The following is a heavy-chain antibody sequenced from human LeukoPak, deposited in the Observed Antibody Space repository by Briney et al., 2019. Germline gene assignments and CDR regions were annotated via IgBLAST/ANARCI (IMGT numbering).Heavy chain of an antibody. Sequence: SETLSLTCAVYGGSFSGYYWSWIRQPPGKGLEWIGEINHSGSTNYNPSLKSQVTISVDTSKNQFSLKLSSVTAADTAVYYCARGLRIAAAVNWFDPWGQGTLVTVSS. D-gene: IGHD6-13*01. CDR2: INHSGST. V-gene: IGHV4-34*01. CDR1: GGSFSGYY. J-gene: IGHJ5*02. CDR3: ARGLRIAAAVNWFDP.